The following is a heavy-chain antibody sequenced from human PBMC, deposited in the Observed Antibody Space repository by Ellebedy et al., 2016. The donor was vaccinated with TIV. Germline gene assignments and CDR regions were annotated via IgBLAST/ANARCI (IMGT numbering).Heavy chain of an antibody. Sequence: GESLKISXTVSGFTFDSYSMKWVRQAPGKGLEWVSSITRGHTTYYADSVKGRFTVSRDSAKNSLFLHMSSLRAEDTALYYCARASKPALEYNPLDVWGHGTAVTVSS. CDR2: ITRGHTT. CDR1: GFTFDSYS. D-gene: IGHD1-1*01. J-gene: IGHJ6*01. CDR3: ARASKPALEYNPLDV. V-gene: IGHV3-69-1*01.